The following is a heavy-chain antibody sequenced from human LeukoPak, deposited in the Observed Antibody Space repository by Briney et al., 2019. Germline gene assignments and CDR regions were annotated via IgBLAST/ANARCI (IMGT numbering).Heavy chain of an antibody. D-gene: IGHD1-26*01. CDR1: GGTFSSYG. J-gene: IGHJ4*02. V-gene: IGHV1-18*01. Sequence: ASVKVSCKASGGTFSSYGISWVRQAPGQGLEWMGWISAYNGNTNYAQKLQGRVTMTTDTSTSTAYMELRSLRSDDTAVYYCARIGGSYQLSEFDYWGQGTLVTVSS. CDR2: ISAYNGNT. CDR3: ARIGGSYQLSEFDY.